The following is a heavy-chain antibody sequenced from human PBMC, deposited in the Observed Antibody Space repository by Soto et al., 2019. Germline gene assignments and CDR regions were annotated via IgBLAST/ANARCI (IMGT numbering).Heavy chain of an antibody. D-gene: IGHD2-15*01. CDR2: IDPGDSNT. V-gene: IGHV5-10-1*01. Sequence: GESLKISCNTSGYIFNTFWISWVRQVPGKGLEWMGRIDPGDSNTNYSPSLQGHVTLSVDKSIGTAYLQWSSLKASDTGIYYCARQGGYYYYGMDVWGQGTAVTV. CDR3: ARQGGYYYYGMDV. J-gene: IGHJ6*02. CDR1: GYIFNTFW.